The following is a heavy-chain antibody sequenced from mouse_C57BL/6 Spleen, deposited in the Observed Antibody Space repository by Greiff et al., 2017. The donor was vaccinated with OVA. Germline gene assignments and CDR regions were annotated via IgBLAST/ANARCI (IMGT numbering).Heavy chain of an antibody. V-gene: IGHV1-82*01. J-gene: IGHJ2*01. CDR3: ARSLYYYGSSSFDY. D-gene: IGHD1-1*01. CDR2: IYPGDGDT. CDR1: GYAFSSSW. Sequence: VQLQQSGPELVKPGASVKISCKASGYAFSSSWMNWVKQRPGKGLEWIGRIYPGDGDTNYNGKFKGKATLTADKSSSTAYMQLSSLTSEDSAVYFCARSLYYYGSSSFDYWGQGTTLTVSS.